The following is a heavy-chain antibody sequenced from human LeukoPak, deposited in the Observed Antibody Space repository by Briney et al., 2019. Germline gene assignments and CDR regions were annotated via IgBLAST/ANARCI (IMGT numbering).Heavy chain of an antibody. V-gene: IGHV3-23*01. J-gene: IGHJ4*02. CDR2: IGGSGGYT. CDR1: GFTFSSYA. Sequence: GGSLRLSCAASGFTFSSYAMSWVRQAPGKGLEWVSAIGGSGGYTYHADSVKGRFTISRDNSKNTLYLQMNSLRAEDTAVYYCAKVAGGGYSYGLDYWGQGTLVTVSS. CDR3: AKVAGGGYSYGLDY. D-gene: IGHD5-18*01.